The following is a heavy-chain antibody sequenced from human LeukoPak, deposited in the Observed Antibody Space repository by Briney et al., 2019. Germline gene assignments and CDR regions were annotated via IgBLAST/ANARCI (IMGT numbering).Heavy chain of an antibody. CDR2: ISWNSGSI. V-gene: IGHV3-9*01. J-gene: IGHJ4*02. CDR3: AKASGGYYYRNCDY. CDR1: GFTFDDYA. D-gene: IGHD3-22*01. Sequence: GGSLRLSCAASGFTFDDYAMHWFRQVPGKGLEWVSGISWNSGSIGYADSVKGRFTISRDNAKNSLYLQMNSLRAEDTALYYCAKASGGYYYRNCDYWGQGTLVTVSS.